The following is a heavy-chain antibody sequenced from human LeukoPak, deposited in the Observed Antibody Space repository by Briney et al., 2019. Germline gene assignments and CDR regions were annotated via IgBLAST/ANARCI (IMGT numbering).Heavy chain of an antibody. V-gene: IGHV1-18*01. CDR3: ARGRIDSSGYWLFLSDGFDI. CDR1: GYTFISYG. CDR2: ISGYNGNT. J-gene: IGHJ3*02. D-gene: IGHD3-22*01. Sequence: ASVKVSCKASGYTFISYGINWVRQAPGQGLEWMGWISGYNGNTNYAQKLQGRVTMTRDTSTSTAYMELRSLRSDDTAVYYCARGRIDSSGYWLFLSDGFDIWGQGTMVTVSS.